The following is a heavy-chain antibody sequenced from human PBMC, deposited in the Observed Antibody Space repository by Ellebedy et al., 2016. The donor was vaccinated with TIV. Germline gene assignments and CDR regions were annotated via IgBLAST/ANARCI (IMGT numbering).Heavy chain of an antibody. CDR3: ARGSTTMVTQDAFDI. CDR1: GFTFSNYA. CDR2: LGGSSENT. D-gene: IGHD4-23*01. Sequence: GESLKISCAASGFTFSNYAMSWVRQAPGKGLEWVSALGGSSENTYYADSVQGRFTISRDNSENTLYLQMNSLRAEDTAVYYCARGSTTMVTQDAFDIWGQGTIVTVSS. J-gene: IGHJ3*02. V-gene: IGHV3-23*01.